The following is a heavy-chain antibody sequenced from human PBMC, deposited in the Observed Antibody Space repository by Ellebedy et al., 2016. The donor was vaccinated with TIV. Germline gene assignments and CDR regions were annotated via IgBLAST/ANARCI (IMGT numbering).Heavy chain of an antibody. CDR2: ISGSGGST. CDR3: AKRPHDSSGYIKY. D-gene: IGHD3-22*01. J-gene: IGHJ4*02. V-gene: IGHV3-23*01. CDR1: GFTFSSYA. Sequence: GESLKISCAASGFTFSSYAMSWVRQAPGKGLEWVSAISGSGGSTYYADSVKGRFTISRDNSKNTLYLQMNSLRAEDTAVYYCAKRPHDSSGYIKYWGQGTLVTVSS.